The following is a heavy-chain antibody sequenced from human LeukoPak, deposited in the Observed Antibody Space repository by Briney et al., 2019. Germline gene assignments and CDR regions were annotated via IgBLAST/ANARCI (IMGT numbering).Heavy chain of an antibody. V-gene: IGHV1-24*01. D-gene: IGHD6-13*01. J-gene: IGHJ4*02. CDR2: FDPEDGET. CDR3: ASPASLTAAAGADY. CDR1: GYTLTELS. Sequence: GASVKVSCTVSGYTLTELSMHWVRQAPGKGLEWMGGFDPEDGETIYAQKFQGRVTMTEDTSTDTAYMELSSLRSEDTAVYYCASPASLTAAAGADYWGQGTLVTVSS.